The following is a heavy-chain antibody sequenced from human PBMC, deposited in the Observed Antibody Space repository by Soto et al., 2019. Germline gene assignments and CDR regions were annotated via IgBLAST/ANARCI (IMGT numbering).Heavy chain of an antibody. CDR2: TRQDGGQS. D-gene: IGHD2-2*01. V-gene: IGHV3-7*01. CDR1: GFTLSSYW. CDR3: ARGDIVVVPAAILSPSGMDV. Sequence: PGGSLRLSCEASGFTLSSYWMSWIRQAPGKGLEWVANTRQDGGQSYLVDSVQGRFTISRDNAKNTLYLQMNSLRAEDTAVYYCARGDIVVVPAAILSPSGMDVWGQGTTVTVSS. J-gene: IGHJ6*02.